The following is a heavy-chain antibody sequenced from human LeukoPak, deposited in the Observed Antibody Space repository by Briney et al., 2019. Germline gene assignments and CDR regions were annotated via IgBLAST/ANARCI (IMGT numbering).Heavy chain of an antibody. J-gene: IGHJ4*02. CDR1: GFNHSDYY. CDR3: ARGGPSSYIDS. Sequence: GGSLRLSCAVSGFNHSDYYMTWIRQAPGRGLEWVSFISGGGTFIYYADSVKGRFTISRDNAKNSLYLQMHSLRADDTAFYYCARGGPSSYIDSWGQGTLVTVSS. CDR2: ISGGGTFI. D-gene: IGHD3-3*01. V-gene: IGHV3-11*01.